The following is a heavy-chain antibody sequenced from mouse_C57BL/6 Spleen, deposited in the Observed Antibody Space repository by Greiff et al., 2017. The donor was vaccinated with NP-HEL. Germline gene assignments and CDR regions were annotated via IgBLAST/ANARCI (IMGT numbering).Heavy chain of an antibody. D-gene: IGHD2-4*01. J-gene: IGHJ4*01. CDR1: GYSITSGYY. V-gene: IGHV3-6*01. CDR3: AREGRYDYDDPYAMDY. CDR2: ISYDGSN. Sequence: EVKLMESGPGLVKPSQSLSLTCSVTGYSITSGYYWNWIRQFPGNKLEWMGYISYDGSNNYNPSLKNRISITRDTSKNQFFLKLNSVTTEDTATYYCAREGRYDYDDPYAMDYWGQGTSVTVSS.